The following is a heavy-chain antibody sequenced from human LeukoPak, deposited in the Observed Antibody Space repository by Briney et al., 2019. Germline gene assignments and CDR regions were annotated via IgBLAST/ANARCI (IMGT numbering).Heavy chain of an antibody. CDR3: AKALEQETVVALDS. V-gene: IGHV3-23*01. D-gene: IGHD1/OR15-1a*01. Sequence: GGSLRLSCAASGFTFSTYAMSWVRQAPGKGLEWVSAISGSGGSTYYADSVKGRFTISRDNSKNTLYLQMNSLRAEDTSIYFCAKALEQETVVALDSWGQGTLVTVSS. J-gene: IGHJ4*02. CDR2: ISGSGGST. CDR1: GFTFSTYA.